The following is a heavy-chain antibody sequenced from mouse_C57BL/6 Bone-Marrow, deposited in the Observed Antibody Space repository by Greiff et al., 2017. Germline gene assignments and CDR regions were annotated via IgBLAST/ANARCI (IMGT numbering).Heavy chain of an antibody. Sequence: EVQLQQSGPELVKPGASVKISCKASGYSFTGYYMNWVKQSPEKSLEWIGEINPSTGGTTYNQKFKAKGTLTVDKSSSTAYMQLKSLTSEDSAVYYCARDYHWYFDVWGTGTTVTVSS. CDR1: GYSFTGYY. J-gene: IGHJ1*03. CDR3: ARDYHWYFDV. V-gene: IGHV1-42*01. D-gene: IGHD2-4*01. CDR2: INPSTGGT.